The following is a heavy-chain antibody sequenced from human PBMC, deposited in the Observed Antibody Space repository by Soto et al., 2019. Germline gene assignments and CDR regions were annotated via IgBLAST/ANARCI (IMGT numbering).Heavy chain of an antibody. V-gene: IGHV3-23*01. CDR3: AKDRAYSIVGTNTAALDY. CDR2: ISGSGDGT. D-gene: IGHD1-26*01. CDR1: GFIFSSYV. Sequence: VRLSCAASGFIFSSYVMIWVRQAPLKGLEWVSAISGSGDGTFYAVSVMGRFTISRDNNKKTLYLQINSLRAEDTAVYYCAKDRAYSIVGTNTAALDYWGQGTLVTVSS. J-gene: IGHJ4*02.